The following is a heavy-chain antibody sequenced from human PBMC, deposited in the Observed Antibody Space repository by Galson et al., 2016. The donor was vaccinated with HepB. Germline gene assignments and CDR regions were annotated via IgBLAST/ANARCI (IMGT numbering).Heavy chain of an antibody. CDR3: VRDNFADY. V-gene: IGHV3-23*01. D-gene: IGHD4-23*01. CDR2: IAARSDGS. CDR1: GFTFSSYS. J-gene: IGHJ4*02. Sequence: SLRLSCAASGFTFSSYSMNWVRQAPGKGLQWVSTIAARSDGSYYEDSVRGRFTISRDNSKNTLSLQMNNLGVEDTALYFCVRDNFADYWGQGTLVTVSS.